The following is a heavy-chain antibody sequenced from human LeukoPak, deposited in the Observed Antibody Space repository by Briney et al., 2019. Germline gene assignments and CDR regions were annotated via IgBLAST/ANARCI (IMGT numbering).Heavy chain of an antibody. V-gene: IGHV1-2*02. CDR3: ARASNQYNYDLTFLVY. CDR2: INPNSGGT. Sequence: ASVKVSCKASGYTFTGYYMHWVRQAPGQGLEWMGWINPNSGGTNYAQKFQGRVTMTRDTSISTAHMELSRLTSDDTAVYYCARASNQYNYDLTFLVYCGPGTLVTVSS. J-gene: IGHJ4*02. CDR1: GYTFTGYY. D-gene: IGHD5-18*01.